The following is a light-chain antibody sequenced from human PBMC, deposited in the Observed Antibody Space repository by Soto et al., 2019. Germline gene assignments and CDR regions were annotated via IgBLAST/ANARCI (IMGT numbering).Light chain of an antibody. Sequence: EIVMTQSPATLSVSTGERATLSCRASQSVSTNLACYQQKPGQAPRLLIYGASTRAAGIPARFSGSGSGTEFTLTISSLQSEDFAVYYCQQYNNWPFTFGPGTKVDIK. CDR2: GAS. CDR3: QQYNNWPFT. J-gene: IGKJ3*01. CDR1: QSVSTN. V-gene: IGKV3-15*01.